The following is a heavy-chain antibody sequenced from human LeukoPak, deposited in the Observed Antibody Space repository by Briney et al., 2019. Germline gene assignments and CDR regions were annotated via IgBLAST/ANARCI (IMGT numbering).Heavy chain of an antibody. J-gene: IGHJ4*02. V-gene: IGHV3-23*01. D-gene: IGHD6-19*01. CDR3: AKASSSGWYHFDY. CDR2: MSGSGGST. Sequence: RGSLRLSCTPSGFIFSSYGMSWVRQAPGKGLGWGSAMSGSGGSTYYADSVKGRFTISRDNSKNTLYLQMNSLRAEDTAVYYCAKASSSGWYHFDYCGQGTLVTVSS. CDR1: GFIFSSYG.